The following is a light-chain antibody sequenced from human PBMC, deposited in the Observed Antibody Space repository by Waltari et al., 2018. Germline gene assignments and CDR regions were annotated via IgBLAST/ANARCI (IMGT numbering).Light chain of an antibody. CDR1: SSAVGGYNY. CDR2: YVT. J-gene: IGLJ1*01. CDR3: DSYTSSVTRI. V-gene: IGLV2-14*03. Sequence: QSALTQPASVSGSPGQSITISCTGTSSAVGGYNYVAWFQQYPGKAPKLLIYYVTNRFAGVSSRFAGCKSGNTASLPISGLQAEDEADYYCDSYTSSVTRIFGTGTKVTVL.